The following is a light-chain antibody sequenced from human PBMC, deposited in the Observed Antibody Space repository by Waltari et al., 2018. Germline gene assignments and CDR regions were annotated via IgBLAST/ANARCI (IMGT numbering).Light chain of an antibody. CDR2: DVR. V-gene: IGLV2-14*03. Sequence: QSALTQPASVSGSPGQSITISCSGTSSDVGAYHYVCWYQQHPGTAPKRINYDVRVRPAVGSNRFSGSKSGNTASLTISGLHTEDEADYYCGTSTTTRNHVFGTGTKVTVL. CDR3: GTSTTTRNHV. J-gene: IGLJ1*01. CDR1: SSDVGAYHY.